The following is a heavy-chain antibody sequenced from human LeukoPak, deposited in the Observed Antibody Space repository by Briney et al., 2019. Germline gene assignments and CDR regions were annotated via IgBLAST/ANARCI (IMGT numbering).Heavy chain of an antibody. V-gene: IGHV1-46*01. J-gene: IGHJ5*02. Sequence: ASVKVSCKASGYTFTTYYMHWVRQAPGQWLEWMGIINPSGGGTTYAQNFQGRVTMTRDTSTSTVYMELSSLRSDDTAVYYCARGTTEGFDPWGQGTLVTVSS. D-gene: IGHD1/OR15-1a*01. CDR1: GYTFTTYY. CDR2: INPSGGGT. CDR3: ARGTTEGFDP.